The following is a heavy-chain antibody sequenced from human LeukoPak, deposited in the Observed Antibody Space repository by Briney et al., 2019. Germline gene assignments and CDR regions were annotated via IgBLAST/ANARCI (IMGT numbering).Heavy chain of an antibody. J-gene: IGHJ4*02. CDR1: GGSISSGDYY. Sequence: PQTLSLTCTVSGGSISSGDYYWSWIRQPPGKGLEWIGYIYYSGSTYYNPSLRSRVTISVDTSKNQFSLKLSSVTAADTAVYYCAREGSITGTRDLDYWGQGTLVTVSS. CDR2: IYYSGST. CDR3: AREGSITGTRDLDY. V-gene: IGHV4-30-4*08. D-gene: IGHD1-20*01.